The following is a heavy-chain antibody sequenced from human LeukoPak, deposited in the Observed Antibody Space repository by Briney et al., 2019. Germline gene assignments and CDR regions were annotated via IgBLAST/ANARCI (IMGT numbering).Heavy chain of an antibody. CDR1: GFTFSSYW. CDR2: INSDGSST. J-gene: IGHJ4*02. V-gene: IGHV3-74*01. CDR3: AKRRGEVPTASLDY. Sequence: PGGSLRLSCAASGFTFSSYWMHWVRQAPGKGLVWVSRINSDGSSTSYADSVKGRFTISRDNSKNTLYLQMNSLRAEDTAMYYCAKRRGEVPTASLDYWGQGTLVTVSS. D-gene: IGHD2-2*01.